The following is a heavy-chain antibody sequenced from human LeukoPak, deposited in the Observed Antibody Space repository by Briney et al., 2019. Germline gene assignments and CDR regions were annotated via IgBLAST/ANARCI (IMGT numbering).Heavy chain of an antibody. D-gene: IGHD2-2*01. CDR2: ISVYNGNT. CDR3: ARVYCSSTSCANYYDI. J-gene: IGHJ3*02. V-gene: IGHV1-18*01. CDR1: GYTFTSYG. Sequence: GASVKVSCKASGYTFTSYGISWVRQAPGQGLEWMGWISVYNGNTNYAQKLQGRVTMTTDTSTSTAYMELRSLRSDDTAVYYCARVYCSSTSCANYYDIWGQGTMVTVSS.